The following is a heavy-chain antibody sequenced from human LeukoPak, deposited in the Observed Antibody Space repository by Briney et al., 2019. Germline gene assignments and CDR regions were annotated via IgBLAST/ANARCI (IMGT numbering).Heavy chain of an antibody. V-gene: IGHV1-18*01. CDR1: GYTFTSYG. J-gene: IGHJ4*02. CDR3: AQSGVSRITMIVPQQPPFDY. Sequence: GASVKVSCKASGYTFTSYGISWVRQAPGQGLEWMGWISAYNGNTNYAQKLQGRVTMTTDTSTSTAYMELRSLRAEDTAVYYCAQSGVSRITMIVPQQPPFDYWGQGTLVTVSS. CDR2: ISAYNGNT. D-gene: IGHD3-22*01.